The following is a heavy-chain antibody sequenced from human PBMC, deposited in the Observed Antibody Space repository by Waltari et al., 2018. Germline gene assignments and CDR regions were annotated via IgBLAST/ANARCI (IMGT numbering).Heavy chain of an antibody. D-gene: IGHD1-20*01. CDR2: LDPEDGET. J-gene: IGHJ5*02. V-gene: IGHV1-69-2*01. Sequence: EVQLVQSGAEEKKPGATVKISCKVSGYTLTDYYMHWAQQAPGKGLVWMRLLDPEDGETIYAEKFQGSVTITADTSTDTAYMELSSLRSEDTSLYYCATGCKVTVSFDPWGQGTLVTVSS. CDR3: ATGCKVTVSFDP. CDR1: GYTLTDYY.